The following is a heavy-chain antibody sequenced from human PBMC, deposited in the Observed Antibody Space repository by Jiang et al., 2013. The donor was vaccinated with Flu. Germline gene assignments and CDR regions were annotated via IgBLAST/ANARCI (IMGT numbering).Heavy chain of an antibody. D-gene: IGHD4-11*01. CDR3: ARDLGDYSGRKYYFDY. CDR2: ISTTGIT. Sequence: KGLEWVASISTTGITSYNPSSRVRVTISLDTSRNQVSLKLSSVTAADTAMYYCARDLGDYSGRKYYFDYWGQGTLVTVSS. V-gene: IGHV4-61*02. J-gene: IGHJ4*02.